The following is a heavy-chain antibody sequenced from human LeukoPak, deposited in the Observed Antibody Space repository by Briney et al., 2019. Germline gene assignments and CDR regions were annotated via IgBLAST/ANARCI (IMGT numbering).Heavy chain of an antibody. Sequence: SETLSLTCTVSGGSISSSSYSWGWIRQPPGKGLEWIVSIYYSGSTYYNPSLKSRVTISVDTSKNQFSLKLSSVTAADTAVYYCARDVVVPAAAIYYYYYGMDVWGQGTTVTVSS. V-gene: IGHV4-39*07. D-gene: IGHD2-2*01. CDR1: GGSISSSSYS. CDR2: IYYSGST. J-gene: IGHJ6*02. CDR3: ARDVVVPAAAIYYYYYGMDV.